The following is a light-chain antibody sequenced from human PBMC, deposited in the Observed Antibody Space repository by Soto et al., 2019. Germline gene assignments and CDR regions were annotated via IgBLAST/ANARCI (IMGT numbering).Light chain of an antibody. J-gene: IGKJ1*01. CDR3: QQYDSSWT. V-gene: IGKV3-20*01. Sequence: EIVLTQSPGTLSLSPGERATPSCRASQSVPSNFLAWYQQKPGQAPILVIYGVSRRATGIPDRFSGSGSGTDFTLTISRLEPEDFAVYYCQQYDSSWTFGQGTKVEIK. CDR1: QSVPSNF. CDR2: GVS.